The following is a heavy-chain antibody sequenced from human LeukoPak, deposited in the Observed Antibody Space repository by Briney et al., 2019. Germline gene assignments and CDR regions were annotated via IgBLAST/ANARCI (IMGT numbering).Heavy chain of an antibody. CDR1: GFTFSSYG. V-gene: IGHV3-30*18. CDR2: ISYDGSNK. J-gene: IGHJ4*02. CDR3: AKVFEVRGARRPKDY. D-gene: IGHD3-10*01. Sequence: GGSLRLSCAASGFTFSSYGMHWVRQAPGKGLEWVAVISYDGSNKYYEDSVKGRFTISRDNSKNTLYLQMNSLRIEDTAVYYCAKVFEVRGARRPKDYWGQGTLVIVSS.